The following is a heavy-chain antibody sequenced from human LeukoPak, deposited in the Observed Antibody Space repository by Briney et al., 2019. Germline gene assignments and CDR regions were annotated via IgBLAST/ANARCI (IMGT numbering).Heavy chain of an antibody. CDR2: ISWNSGSI. J-gene: IGHJ4*02. Sequence: GGSLRLSCAASGFTFDDYAMHWVRQAPGKGLEWVSGISWNSGSIGYADSVKGRFTISRDNSKNTLYLQMNSLRAEDTAVYYCAKDQSDYVWGSYPLDYWGQGTLVTVSS. D-gene: IGHD3-16*02. CDR3: AKDQSDYVWGSYPLDY. V-gene: IGHV3-9*01. CDR1: GFTFDDYA.